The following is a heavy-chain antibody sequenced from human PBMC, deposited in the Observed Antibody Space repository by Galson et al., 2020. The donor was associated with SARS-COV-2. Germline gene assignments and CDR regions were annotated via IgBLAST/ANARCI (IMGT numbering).Heavy chain of an antibody. CDR1: GGSISSYY. CDR3: ARGDEYYDLWCGDGYRMDD. J-gene: IGHJ6*02. D-gene: IGHD3-3*01. Sequence: SETLSLTCTVSGGSISSYYWSWIRQPPGKGLEWNGYIHYSGSTNYNPSLKSRFTIPVDTSKNQFSLKLSAVTAADLAVYYCARGDEYYDLWCGDGYRMDDWGQGTTDTVSS. V-gene: IGHV4-59*01. CDR2: IHYSGST.